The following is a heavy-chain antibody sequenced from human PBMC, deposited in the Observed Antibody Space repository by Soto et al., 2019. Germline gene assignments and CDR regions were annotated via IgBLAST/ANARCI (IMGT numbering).Heavy chain of an antibody. CDR3: ARDRQQLRSDAFDI. Sequence: QVQLVQSGAEVKKPGSSVKVSCKASGGTFSSYAISWVRQAPGQGLEWMGGIIPIFSTANYAQKFQGRVTITADKSTSTAYMELSSLRSEDTAVYYCARDRQQLRSDAFDIWGQGTMVTVSS. CDR1: GGTFSSYA. D-gene: IGHD6-13*01. J-gene: IGHJ3*02. V-gene: IGHV1-69*06. CDR2: IIPIFSTA.